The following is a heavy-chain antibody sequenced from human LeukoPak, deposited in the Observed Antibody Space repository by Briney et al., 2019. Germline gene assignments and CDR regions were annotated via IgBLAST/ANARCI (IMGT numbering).Heavy chain of an antibody. D-gene: IGHD3-9*01. CDR3: ARGAPSGILSSPFDY. CDR1: GFTFSSYE. J-gene: IGHJ4*02. V-gene: IGHV3-48*03. Sequence: GGSLRLSCAASGFTFSSYEMNWVRQAPGKGLAWVSYISSSGSTIYYADSVKGRFTISRDNAKNSLYLQMNSLRAEDTAAYYCARGAPSGILSSPFDYWGQGTLVTVSS. CDR2: ISSSGSTI.